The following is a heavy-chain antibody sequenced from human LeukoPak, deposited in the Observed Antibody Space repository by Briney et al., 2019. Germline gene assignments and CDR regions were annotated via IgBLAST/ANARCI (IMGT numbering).Heavy chain of an antibody. CDR1: GGTFSIYA. V-gene: IGHV1-69*04. J-gene: IGHJ4*02. CDR2: IIPILGIA. CDR3: ARDILTGYYSDPFDY. D-gene: IGHD3-9*01. Sequence: SVKVSCKASGGTFSIYAISWVRQAPGQGLEWMGRIIPILGIANYAQKFQGRVTITADKSTSTAYMELSSLRSEDTAVYYCARDILTGYYSDPFDYWGQGTLVTVSS.